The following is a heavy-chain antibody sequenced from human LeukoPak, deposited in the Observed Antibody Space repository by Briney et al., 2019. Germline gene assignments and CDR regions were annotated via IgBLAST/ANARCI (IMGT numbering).Heavy chain of an antibody. J-gene: IGHJ5*02. CDR2: INHSGST. Sequence: SETLSLTCAVYGGSFSGYYWSWIPHPPGKGLEWIGEINHSGSTNYNPSLKSRVTISVDTSKNQFSLKLSSVTAADTAVYYCARGRPSIAARRPQYNWFDPWGQGTLVTVSS. CDR1: GGSFSGYY. V-gene: IGHV4-34*01. CDR3: ARGRPSIAARRPQYNWFDP. D-gene: IGHD6-6*01.